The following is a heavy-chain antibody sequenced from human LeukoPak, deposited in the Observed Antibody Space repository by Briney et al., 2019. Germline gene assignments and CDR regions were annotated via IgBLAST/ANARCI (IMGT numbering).Heavy chain of an antibody. CDR1: GGTFSSYA. J-gene: IGHJ4*02. D-gene: IGHD3-3*01. V-gene: IGHV1-69*01. CDR2: IIPIFGTA. Sequence: ASVKVSFKASGGTFSSYAISWVRQAPGQGLEWMGGIIPIFGTANYAQKFQGRVTITADESTSTAYMELSSLRSEDTAVYYCARGPWGLNYDFWSGYPLDYWGQGTLVTVSS. CDR3: ARGPWGLNYDFWSGYPLDY.